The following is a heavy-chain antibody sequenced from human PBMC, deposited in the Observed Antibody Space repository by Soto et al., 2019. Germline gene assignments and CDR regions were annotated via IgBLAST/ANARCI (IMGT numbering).Heavy chain of an antibody. Sequence: DVQLVESGGGWVQPGRSLRLSCAASGFKFSDYWMSWVRQAPGKGLEWVGNIKHDTSEAHYADSVKGRFTITRDNIKNFLFLQMRDLRADDTASYYCARDGILFSGPYRPSRFDYWGLGALVTVSS. J-gene: IGHJ4*02. V-gene: IGHV3-7*03. CDR1: GFKFSDYW. CDR2: IKHDTSEA. CDR3: ARDGILFSGPYRPSRFDY. D-gene: IGHD3-16*02.